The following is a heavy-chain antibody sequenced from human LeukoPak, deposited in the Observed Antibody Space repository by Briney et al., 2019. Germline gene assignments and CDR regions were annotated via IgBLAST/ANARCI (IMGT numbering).Heavy chain of an antibody. D-gene: IGHD3-3*01. J-gene: IGHJ4*02. CDR1: GGSISSGGYY. V-gene: IGHV4-31*03. Sequence: PSQTLSLTCTVSGGSISSGGYYWSWIRQHPGKGLEWIGYIYYSGSTYYNPSLKSRVTISVDTSKNQFSLKLSSVTAADTAVYYCASEGLGYDFWSGYFDYWGQGTLVTVSS. CDR3: ASEGLGYDFWSGYFDY. CDR2: IYYSGST.